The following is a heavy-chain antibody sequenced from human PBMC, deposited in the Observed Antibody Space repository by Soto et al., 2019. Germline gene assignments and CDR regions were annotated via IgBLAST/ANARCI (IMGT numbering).Heavy chain of an antibody. CDR1: GGTFSSYA. V-gene: IGHV1-69*01. Sequence: QVQLVQSGAEVKKPGSSVKVSCKASGGTFSSYAISWVRQAPGQGLEWMGGIIPIFGTANYAQKFQGRVTITADECTSTGYKDLSSLRSEDTAVYYCATAPYYYDSSGLKDYYFDYWGQGTLVTVSS. J-gene: IGHJ4*02. CDR2: IIPIFGTA. CDR3: ATAPYYYDSSGLKDYYFDY. D-gene: IGHD3-22*01.